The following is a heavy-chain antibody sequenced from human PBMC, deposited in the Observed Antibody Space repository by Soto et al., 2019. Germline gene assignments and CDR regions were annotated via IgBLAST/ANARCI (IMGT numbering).Heavy chain of an antibody. V-gene: IGHV5-51*01. CDR2: IYPGDSDT. CDR1: GYSFTSFW. D-gene: IGHD6-19*01. Sequence: PGESLKISCKGSGYSFTSFWIGWVRQVPGKGLEWMGIIYPGDSDTRYSPSFQGQVTISVDKSISTAYLQWNSLKASDTAMYYCATSGGGIVVARTYYYYAMDVWGQGTTVTVSS. J-gene: IGHJ6*02. CDR3: ATSGGGIVVARTYYYYAMDV.